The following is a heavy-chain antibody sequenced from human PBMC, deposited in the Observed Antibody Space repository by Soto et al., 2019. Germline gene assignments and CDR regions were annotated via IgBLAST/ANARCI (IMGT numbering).Heavy chain of an antibody. Sequence: GGSLRLSCAASGFTFSSYGMHWVRQAPGKGLEWVAVIWYDGSNKYYADSVKGRFTISRDNSKNTLYPQMNSLRAEDTAVYYCARERGIVVVPAAIRSYYYYGMDVWGQGTTVTVS. D-gene: IGHD2-2*01. J-gene: IGHJ6*02. V-gene: IGHV3-33*01. CDR3: ARERGIVVVPAAIRSYYYYGMDV. CDR1: GFTFSSYG. CDR2: IWYDGSNK.